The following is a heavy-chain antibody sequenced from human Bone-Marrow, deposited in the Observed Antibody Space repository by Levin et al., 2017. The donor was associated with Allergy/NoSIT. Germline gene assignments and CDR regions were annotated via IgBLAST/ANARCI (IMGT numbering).Heavy chain of an antibody. CDR2: IKHSGST. CDR3: ARVSKNYYYYYMDV. CDR1: GGSFSDDQ. J-gene: IGHJ6*03. V-gene: IGHV4-34*01. Sequence: SETLSLTCAVYGGSFSDDQWSWIRQSPGRGLEWIGEIKHSGSTNYNPSLKSRVTLSLDTSKNQFSLILSSVTAAETAIYYCARVSKNYYYYYMDVWGKGTTVTVSS.